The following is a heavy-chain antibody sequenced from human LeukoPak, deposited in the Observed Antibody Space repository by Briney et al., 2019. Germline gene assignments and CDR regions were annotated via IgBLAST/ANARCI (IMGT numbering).Heavy chain of an antibody. D-gene: IGHD1-26*01. CDR1: GGSISSGSYY. Sequence: SETLSLTCTVPGGSISSGSYYWSWIRQPAGKGLEWIGRIYTSGSTNYNPSLKSRVTISVDTSKNQFSLKLSSVTAADTAVYYCAREVGAGPLVWGQGTLVTVSS. CDR3: AREVGAGPLV. CDR2: IYTSGST. J-gene: IGHJ4*02. V-gene: IGHV4-61*02.